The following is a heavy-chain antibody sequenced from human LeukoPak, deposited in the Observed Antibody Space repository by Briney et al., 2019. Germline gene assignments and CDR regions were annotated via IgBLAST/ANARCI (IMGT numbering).Heavy chain of an antibody. J-gene: IGHJ4*02. CDR2: IYTSGST. CDR3: ARDHPHYYDSSGYSYYFDY. V-gene: IGHV4-4*07. Sequence: SETLSLTCTVSGGSIRSYYWSWIRQPAGKGLEWIGRIYTSGSTNYNPSLKSRVTMSVDTSKNQFSLKLSSVTAADTAVYYCARDHPHYYDSSGYSYYFDYWGQGTLVTVSS. D-gene: IGHD3-22*01. CDR1: GGSIRSYY.